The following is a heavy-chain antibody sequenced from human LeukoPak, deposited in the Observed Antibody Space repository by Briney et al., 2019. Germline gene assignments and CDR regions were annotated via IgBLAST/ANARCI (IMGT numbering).Heavy chain of an antibody. CDR1: GFTFSGSA. CDR3: AKWIPTFGSHYYFDY. D-gene: IGHD3-3*01. Sequence: GGSLRLSCAASGFTFSGSAMHWVRQASGKGLEWVGRIRSKANSYATAYAASVKGSFAISRDDSKNTAYLQMNSLKTEDTAVYYCAKWIPTFGSHYYFDYWGQGTLVTVSS. V-gene: IGHV3-73*01. J-gene: IGHJ4*02. CDR2: IRSKANSYAT.